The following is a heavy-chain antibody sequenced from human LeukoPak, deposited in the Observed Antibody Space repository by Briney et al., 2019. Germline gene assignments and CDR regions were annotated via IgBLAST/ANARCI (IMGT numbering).Heavy chain of an antibody. V-gene: IGHV1-2*02. CDR3: ARNPVLSLPYYYYYMDV. J-gene: IGHJ6*03. D-gene: IGHD2-2*01. Sequence: ASVKVSCKASGYTFTGYFMHWVRQAPGQGLEWMGWINPNSGGTKYAQKFQGRVTMTRDTSISTAYMELSGLRSDDTAVYYCARNPVLSLPYYYYYMDVWGKGTTVTVSS. CDR2: INPNSGGT. CDR1: GYTFTGYF.